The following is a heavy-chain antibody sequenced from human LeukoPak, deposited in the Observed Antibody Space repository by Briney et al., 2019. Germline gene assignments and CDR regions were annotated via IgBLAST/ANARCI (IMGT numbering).Heavy chain of an antibody. J-gene: IGHJ4*02. CDR3: ARDAHFYGDYTFDY. CDR1: GGTFSSYA. CDR2: IIPIFGIA. V-gene: IGHV1-69*04. Sequence: KVSCKASGGTFSSYAISWVRQAAGRGGEWMGRIIPIFGIANYAQKFQGSVTITADKSTSTAYMELSSLRSEDTAVYYCARDAHFYGDYTFDYWGQGTLVTVSS. D-gene: IGHD4-17*01.